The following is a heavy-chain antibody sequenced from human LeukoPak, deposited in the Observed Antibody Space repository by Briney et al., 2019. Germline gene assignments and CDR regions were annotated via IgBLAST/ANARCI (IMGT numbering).Heavy chain of an antibody. CDR3: AMVYYVFWTYSYGIDI. Sequence: ASVKVSCKASGYTFTSYGISWVRQAPGQGLEWMGWISAYNGNTNYAQKLQGRVTMTTDTSTSTAYMELSSLRSDDTAVYYCAMVYYVFWTYSYGIDILCQGTTVAVSS. CDR1: GYTFTSYG. CDR2: ISAYNGNT. J-gene: IGHJ6*02. D-gene: IGHD3-3*01. V-gene: IGHV1-18*01.